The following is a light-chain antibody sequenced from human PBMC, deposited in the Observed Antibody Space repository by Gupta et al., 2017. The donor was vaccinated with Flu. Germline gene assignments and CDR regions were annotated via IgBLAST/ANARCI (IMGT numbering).Light chain of an antibody. V-gene: IGKV1-39*01. J-gene: IGKJ3*01. CDR3: QQSDNTLPFT. CDR1: QIIKNY. Sequence: DIQMTQSPSSLSASVGDRVTITCLASQIIKNYLNWYKQRPGKAPNLLIYAASSWQSGVPSRFSGSGYGTDFTLTISSRQPEDFAAYYCQQSDNTLPFTFGHGTKVDIK. CDR2: AAS.